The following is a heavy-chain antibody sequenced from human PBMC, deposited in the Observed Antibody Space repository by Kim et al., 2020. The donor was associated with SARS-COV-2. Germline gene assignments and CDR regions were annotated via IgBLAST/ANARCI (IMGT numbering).Heavy chain of an antibody. V-gene: IGHV4-31*03. CDR3: ARLETRLSYYFDY. CDR1: GGSISSGGYY. J-gene: IGHJ4*02. D-gene: IGHD3-16*02. Sequence: SETLSLTCTVSGGSISSGGYYWSWIRQHPGKGLEWIGYIYYSGSTYYNPSLKSRVTISVDTSKNQFSLKLSSVTAADTAVYYCARLETRLSYYFDYWGQGTLVTVSS. CDR2: IYYSGST.